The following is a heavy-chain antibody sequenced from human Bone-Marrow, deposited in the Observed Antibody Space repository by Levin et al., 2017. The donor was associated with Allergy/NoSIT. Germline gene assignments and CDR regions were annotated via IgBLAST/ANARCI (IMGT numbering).Heavy chain of an antibody. J-gene: IGHJ6*03. CDR1: GGTFSSYA. D-gene: IGHD2-2*01. CDR2: IIPIFGTA. V-gene: IGHV1-69*01. CDR3: AGGLVPAAVTYYYYYMDV. Sequence: PGGPLRLSCKASGGTFSSYAISWVRQAPGQGLEWMGGIIPIFGTANYAQKFQGRVTITADESTSTAYMELSSLRSEDTAVYYCAGGLVPAAVTYYYYYMDVWGKGTTVTVSS.